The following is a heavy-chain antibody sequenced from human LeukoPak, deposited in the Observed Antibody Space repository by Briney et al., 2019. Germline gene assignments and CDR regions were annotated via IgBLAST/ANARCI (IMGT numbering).Heavy chain of an antibody. J-gene: IGHJ4*02. CDR3: ARGYDILTGYDY. Sequence: GGSLRLSCAASGFTFSSYSMNWVRQAPGKGLEWVSSISSSSSYIYYADSVKGRFTISRDNAENSLYLQMNSLRAEDTAVYYCARGYDILTGYDYWGQGTLVTVSS. CDR1: GFTFSSYS. D-gene: IGHD3-9*01. V-gene: IGHV3-21*01. CDR2: ISSSSSYI.